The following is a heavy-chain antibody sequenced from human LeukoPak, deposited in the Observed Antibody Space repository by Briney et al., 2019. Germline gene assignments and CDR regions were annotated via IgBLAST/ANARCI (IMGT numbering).Heavy chain of an antibody. CDR2: INTQSGGA. J-gene: IGHJ6*02. D-gene: IGHD3-16*01. CDR1: GYTFTDNA. V-gene: IGHV1-2*02. CDR3: ARNGGGLGV. Sequence: GASVKVSCKASGYTFTDNAIIWVRQAPGQGLEWMGWINTQSGGANHAQQFQGRVTMTRDTSIGTAYLELSSLRPDDTAVYFCARNGGGLGVWGQGTTVTVSS.